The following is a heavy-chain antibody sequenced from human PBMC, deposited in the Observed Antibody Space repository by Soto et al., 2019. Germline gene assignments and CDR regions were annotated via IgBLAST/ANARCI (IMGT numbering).Heavy chain of an antibody. CDR1: GFTFDDYA. CDR3: TKAARAVAGTDAFDI. V-gene: IGHV3-9*01. J-gene: IGHJ3*02. Sequence: SLRLSCAASGFTFDDYAMHWVRQAPGKGLEWVSGLTWNSNNIVYADSVKGRFTISRDNAKNSLYLQMNSLRAEDTALYYCTKAARAVAGTDAFDIWGQGTMVTVSS. D-gene: IGHD6-19*01. CDR2: LTWNSNNI.